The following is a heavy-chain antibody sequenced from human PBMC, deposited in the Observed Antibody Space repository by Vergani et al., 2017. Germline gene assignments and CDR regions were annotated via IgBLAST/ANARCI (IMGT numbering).Heavy chain of an antibody. J-gene: IGHJ4*02. CDR3: ARDHYDSSGYYY. CDR2: IIPILGIA. CDR1: GGTFSSYT. V-gene: IGHV1-69*08. Sequence: QVQLVQSGAEVKKPGSSVKVSCKASGGTFSSYTISWVRQAPGQGLEWMGRIIPILGIANYAQKFQGRVTITADKSTSTAYMELSSLRSEDTAVYYWARDHYDSSGYYYWGQGTLVTVSS. D-gene: IGHD3-22*01.